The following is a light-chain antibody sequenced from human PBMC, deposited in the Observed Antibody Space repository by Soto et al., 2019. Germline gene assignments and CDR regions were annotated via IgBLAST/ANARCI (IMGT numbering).Light chain of an antibody. V-gene: IGKV1-39*01. CDR1: QTINNY. CDR2: AAS. CDR3: QQSYSSPQM. Sequence: DLQMTPSPSSLSASVLDRGTITCRASQTINNYLNWYQQKPGKAPKLMIYAASTLQRGVPSRFSGSGSGTDFTLTISSLQPEDFATYYSQQSYSSPQMFGQGTKVDIK. J-gene: IGKJ1*01.